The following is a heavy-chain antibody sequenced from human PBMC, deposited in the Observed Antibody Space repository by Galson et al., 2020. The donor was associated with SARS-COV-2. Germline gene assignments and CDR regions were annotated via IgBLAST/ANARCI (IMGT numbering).Heavy chain of an antibody. J-gene: IGHJ6*02. CDR3: AGTLGPYYYYDYGWDV. CDR1: GLTVSSNY. D-gene: IGHD3-16*01. Sequence: GGSLRLSCAASGLTVSSNYMMWVRQAPGKGLEWVSVIYVAGYTYYADSVKGRFTISRDDSKNTLYLQMNSLRAEDTAVYYCAGTLGPYYYYDYGWDVWGQGTTVTDSS. CDR2: IYVAGYT. V-gene: IGHV3-53*01.